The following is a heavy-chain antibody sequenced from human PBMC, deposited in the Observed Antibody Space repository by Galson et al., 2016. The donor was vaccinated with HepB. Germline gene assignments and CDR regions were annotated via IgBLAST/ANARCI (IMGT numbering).Heavy chain of an antibody. J-gene: IGHJ2*01. CDR1: GFTVSSNY. D-gene: IGHD5-12*01. CDR3: ARAPPDYNWYFDL. CDR2: LYSGGST. V-gene: IGHV3-53*01. Sequence: SLRLSCAASGFTVSSNYMSWVRQAPGKGLEWVSFLYSGGSTYYADSVKGRFNISRDNSKNTLYLQMNRLRAEDTAVYYCARAPPDYNWYFDLWGRGTLVTVSS.